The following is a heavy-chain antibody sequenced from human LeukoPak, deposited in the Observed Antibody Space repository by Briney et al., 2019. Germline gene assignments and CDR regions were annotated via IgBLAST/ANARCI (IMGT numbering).Heavy chain of an antibody. J-gene: IGHJ4*02. CDR1: GFTCCSYA. CDR2: ISENGGTT. V-gene: IGHV3-23*01. Sequence: PGGSLRLSCAASGFTCCSYAMSWLRQAPGKGREWVSAISENGGTTYYADSVKGRSTISRDNSKNTLSLQLNSLRAQDTAVYYCAKEGPTGTTKFDYWGQGTLVTVSS. D-gene: IGHD1-1*01. CDR3: AKEGPTGTTKFDY.